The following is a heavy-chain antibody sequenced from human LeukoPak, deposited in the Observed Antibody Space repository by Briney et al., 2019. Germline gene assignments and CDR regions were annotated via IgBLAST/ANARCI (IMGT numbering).Heavy chain of an antibody. Sequence: PGGSLRLSCAASGFTFDDYGMSWVRQAPGKGLEWVSGINWNGGSTGYADSVKGRFTISRDSSKNTLFLQMNTLRAEDTAIYYCAKDRTVGASYWYFDLWGRGTLVTVSS. CDR3: AKDRTVGASYWYFDL. V-gene: IGHV3-20*04. J-gene: IGHJ2*01. CDR2: INWNGGST. D-gene: IGHD1-26*01. CDR1: GFTFDDYG.